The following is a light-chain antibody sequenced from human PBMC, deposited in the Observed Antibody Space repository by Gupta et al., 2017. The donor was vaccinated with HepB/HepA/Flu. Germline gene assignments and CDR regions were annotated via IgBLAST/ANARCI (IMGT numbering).Light chain of an antibody. Sequence: ELVMTQSPPSLSVSPGERATLSCRASQSISRYLDWYQQKPGQAPRLLIYGESSRAGGVPARFSGSGSGTEFTLTISSRQSEDFAVYYCQQEHNCPVTFGRGTKVEIK. J-gene: IGKJ4*01. CDR3: QQEHNCPVT. CDR2: GES. V-gene: IGKV3-15*01. CDR1: QSISRY.